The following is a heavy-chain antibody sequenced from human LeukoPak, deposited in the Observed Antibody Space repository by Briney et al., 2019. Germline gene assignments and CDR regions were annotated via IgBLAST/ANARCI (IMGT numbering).Heavy chain of an antibody. V-gene: IGHV3-7*01. Sequence: SGGSLRLSCAASEFTFSTYWMTWVRQAPGKGLEWVANINQDGSETYYVDSVKGRFTISRDNAKNSLYLQMNSLRAEDTAVYYCARDIAAPGSYWGQGTLVTVSS. J-gene: IGHJ4*02. D-gene: IGHD6-13*01. CDR3: ARDIAAPGSY. CDR2: INQDGSET. CDR1: EFTFSTYW.